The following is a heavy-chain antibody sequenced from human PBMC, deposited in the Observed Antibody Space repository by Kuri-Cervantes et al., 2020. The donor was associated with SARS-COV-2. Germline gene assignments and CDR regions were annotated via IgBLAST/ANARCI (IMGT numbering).Heavy chain of an antibody. J-gene: IGHJ4*02. V-gene: IGHV3-30-3*01. CDR2: ISYDGSKK. CDR1: GFTFSDYY. CDR3: ARDGYDSSGYYLDY. D-gene: IGHD3-22*01. Sequence: GGSLRLSCGVSGFTFSDYYMNWVRQAPGKGLEWVAVISYDGSKKYYADSVKGRFTISRDNSKNTLYLQMNSLRAEDTAVYYCARDGYDSSGYYLDYWGQGTLVTVSS.